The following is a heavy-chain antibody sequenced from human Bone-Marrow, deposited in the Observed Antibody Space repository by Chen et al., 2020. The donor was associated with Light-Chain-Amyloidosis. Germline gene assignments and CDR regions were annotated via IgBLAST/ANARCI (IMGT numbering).Heavy chain of an antibody. CDR1: GDTLDRYS. J-gene: IGHJ5*02. CDR2: IIPTSGTA. CDR3: ASTPGWFDP. Sequence: QVQLTQSGAELRKPGSSVKVSCKSSGDTLDRYSISWVRQAPGQGLEWMGGIIPTSGTANYAERFQGRVTITADDSTSTAYMELSSLRSKDTAVYYCASTPGWFDPWGQGTLVTVSS. V-gene: IGHV1-69*01.